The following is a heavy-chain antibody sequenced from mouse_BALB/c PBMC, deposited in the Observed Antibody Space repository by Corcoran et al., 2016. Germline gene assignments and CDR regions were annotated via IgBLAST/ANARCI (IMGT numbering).Heavy chain of an antibody. J-gene: IGHJ3*01. D-gene: IGHD4-1*01. CDR2: IDPNNGGT. V-gene: IGHV1S135*01. CDR1: GYAFTSYN. CDR3: TRKGNWDWFGY. Sequence: EIQLQQSGPELVKPGASVKVSCKASGYAFTSYNMYWVKQSHGKSLEWIGYIDPNNGGTGYNQKFKGKATLTVDKSSSTAYMHLNSLTSEDSAVYYCTRKGNWDWFGYWGQGTLVTVSA.